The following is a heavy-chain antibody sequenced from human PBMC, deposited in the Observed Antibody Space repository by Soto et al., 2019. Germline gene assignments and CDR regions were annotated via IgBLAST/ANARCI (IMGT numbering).Heavy chain of an antibody. Sequence: SETLSLTCTVSGGSISSSSYYWGWIRQPPGKGLEWIGSIYYSGNTYYNPSLKSRVTISVDTSKNHFSLKLSSVTAADTAVYYCARHRYGDYVLDWFDPWGQGTLVTVSS. CDR1: GGSISSSSYY. D-gene: IGHD5-12*01. CDR2: IYYSGNT. CDR3: ARHRYGDYVLDWFDP. J-gene: IGHJ5*02. V-gene: IGHV4-39*01.